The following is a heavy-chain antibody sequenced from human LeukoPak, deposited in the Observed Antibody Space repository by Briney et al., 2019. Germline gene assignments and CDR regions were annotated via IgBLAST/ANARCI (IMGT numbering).Heavy chain of an antibody. CDR2: ISYDGSDR. J-gene: IGHJ4*02. Sequence: GGSLRLSCVASGFTFNTYGMHWVRQAPGKGLEWVAVISYDGSDRYYVDSVRGRFIISRDNSKDTLFLQLNSLRAEDTAVYYCGRPLLSGSQGYNYGEIDHWGQGTLVTVSA. D-gene: IGHD5-24*01. V-gene: IGHV3-33*01. CDR3: GRPLLSGSQGYNYGEIDH. CDR1: GFTFNTYG.